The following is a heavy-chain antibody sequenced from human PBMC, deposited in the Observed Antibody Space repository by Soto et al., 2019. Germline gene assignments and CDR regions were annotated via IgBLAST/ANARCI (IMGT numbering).Heavy chain of an antibody. D-gene: IGHD3-22*01. V-gene: IGHV3-48*02. J-gene: IGHJ3*02. CDR3: ARDYYDSSGYIGGAFDI. CDR2: ISSSSSTI. Sequence: EVQLVESGGGLVQPGGSLRLSCAASGFTFSSYSMNWVRQAPGKGLEWVSYISSSSSTIYYADSVKGRFTISRDNAKNSLYLQMNSLRDKDTAVYYCARDYYDSSGYIGGAFDIWGQGTMVTVSS. CDR1: GFTFSSYS.